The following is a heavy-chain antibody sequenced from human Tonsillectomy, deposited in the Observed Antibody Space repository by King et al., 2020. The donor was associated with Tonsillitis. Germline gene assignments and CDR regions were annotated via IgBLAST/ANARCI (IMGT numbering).Heavy chain of an antibody. J-gene: IGHJ4*02. CDR3: ARGGGYYVDTAMVENFDY. D-gene: IGHD5-18*01. V-gene: IGHV4-4*07. CDR1: GGSISSYY. CDR2: IYTSGST. Sequence: QLQESGPGLVKPSETLSLTCTVSGGSISSYYWSWIRQPAGKGLEWIGRIYTSGSTKYNPSLKSRVTMSVDTYKNQFSLKLGSVTAADTAVYYCARGGGYYVDTAMVENFDYWGQGTLVTVSS.